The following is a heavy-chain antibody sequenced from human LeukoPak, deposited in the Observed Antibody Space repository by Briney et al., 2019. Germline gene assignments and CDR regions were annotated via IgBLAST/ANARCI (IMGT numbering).Heavy chain of an antibody. CDR2: ISKNGDDT. V-gene: IGHV3-64D*06. J-gene: IGHJ4*02. D-gene: IGHD4-11*01. Sequence: SGGSLRLSCSASGFTFSDYPMHWVRQTTGKALEYVSAISKNGDDTYYADSVKGRFTISRDNSKNTLYLQMSSLRTEDAAVFYCVQVGSNYYLNWGQGTLVIVSS. CDR1: GFTFSDYP. CDR3: VQVGSNYYLN.